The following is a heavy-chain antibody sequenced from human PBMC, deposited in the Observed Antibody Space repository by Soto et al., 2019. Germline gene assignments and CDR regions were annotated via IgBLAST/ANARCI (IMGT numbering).Heavy chain of an antibody. V-gene: IGHV3-30*03. CDR2: ISYDGSNK. D-gene: IGHD2-2*02. Sequence: GGSLRLSCAASGFTFSSYGMHWVRQAPGKGLERVAVISYDGSNKYYADSVKGRFTISRDNSKNTLYLQMNSLRAEDTAVYYCASSTNIVVVPAAIVYYYYGMDVWGQGTTVTVS. J-gene: IGHJ6*02. CDR1: GFTFSSYG. CDR3: ASSTNIVVVPAAIVYYYYGMDV.